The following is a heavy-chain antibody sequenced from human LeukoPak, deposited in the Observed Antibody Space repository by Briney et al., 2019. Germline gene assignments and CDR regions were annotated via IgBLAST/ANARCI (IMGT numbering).Heavy chain of an antibody. J-gene: IGHJ5*02. CDR2: SYSGGST. Sequence: GGSLRLSCAASGFTVSSNYMSWVRQAPGKGLEWVSVSYSGGSTYYADSVKGRFTISRDNSKNTLYLQMNSLRAEDTAVYYCARVYSSSNWFDPWGQGTLVTVSS. CDR1: GFTVSSNY. CDR3: ARVYSSSNWFDP. D-gene: IGHD6-6*01. V-gene: IGHV3-66*01.